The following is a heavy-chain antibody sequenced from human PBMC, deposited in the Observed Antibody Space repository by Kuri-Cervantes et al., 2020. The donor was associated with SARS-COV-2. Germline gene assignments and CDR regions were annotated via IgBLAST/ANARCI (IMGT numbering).Heavy chain of an antibody. J-gene: IGHJ4*02. V-gene: IGHV3-48*01. Sequence: LSLTCAASGFTFSSYSMNWVRQAPGKGLEWVSYISSSSSTIYYADSVKGRFTISRDNAKNSLYLQMNSLRAEDTAVYYCAKAPYGDKGAVDYWGQGTLVTVSS. CDR3: AKAPYGDKGAVDY. D-gene: IGHD4-17*01. CDR2: ISSSSSTI. CDR1: GFTFSSYS.